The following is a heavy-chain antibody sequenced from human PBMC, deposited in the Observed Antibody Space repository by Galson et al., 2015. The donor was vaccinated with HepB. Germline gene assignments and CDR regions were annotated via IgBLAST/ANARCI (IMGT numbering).Heavy chain of an antibody. Sequence: SLRLSCAASGFTFSSYAMSWVRQAPGKGLEWVSGISGSGGSSYYVDSVKGRFTISRDNSWNTLFLQMNSLRAEDTAVYYCAKDLGDTAIDYFDYRGQGTLVTVSS. D-gene: IGHD5-18*01. CDR3: AKDLGDTAIDYFDY. V-gene: IGHV3-23*01. CDR2: ISGSGGSS. J-gene: IGHJ4*02. CDR1: GFTFSSYA.